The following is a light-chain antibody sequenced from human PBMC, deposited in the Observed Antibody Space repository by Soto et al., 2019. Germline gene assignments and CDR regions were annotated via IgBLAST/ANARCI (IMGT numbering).Light chain of an antibody. CDR3: QQRSTFFT. Sequence: EIVLTQSPTTLSWSPGDRATLCCRASQSVDSYLAWYQHKPGQAPRLLIYDASNRAAGIPARFSGSGSGTDFTLSISSLEPEDFAVYYCQQRSTFFTFGPGTTVNI. J-gene: IGKJ3*01. CDR1: QSVDSY. CDR2: DAS. V-gene: IGKV3-11*01.